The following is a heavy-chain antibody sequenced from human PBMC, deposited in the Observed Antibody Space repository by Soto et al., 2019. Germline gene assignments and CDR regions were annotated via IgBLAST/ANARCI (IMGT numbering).Heavy chain of an antibody. CDR1: GGTFSSYA. CDR2: IIPIFGTA. V-gene: IGHV1-69*13. J-gene: IGHJ6*02. CDR3: ARGRNWKGQRDYYYYGMDV. Sequence: ASVKVSCKASGGTFSSYAISWVRQAPGQGLEWMGGIIPIFGTANYAQKFQGRVTITADESTSTAYMELSSLRSEDTAVYYRARGRNWKGQRDYYYYGMDVWGQGTTVTVSS. D-gene: IGHD1-1*01.